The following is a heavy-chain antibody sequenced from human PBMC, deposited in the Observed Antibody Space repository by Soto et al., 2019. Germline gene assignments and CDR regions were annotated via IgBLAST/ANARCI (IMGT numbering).Heavy chain of an antibody. Sequence: ASVKVSCKASGYTFTGYYMHWVRQAPGQGLEWMGWINPNSGGTNYAQKFQGWVTMTRETSISTAYMELSRLRSDDTAVYYCARAVAAAGTGYYYYYGMDVWGQGTTVTVSS. V-gene: IGHV1-2*04. J-gene: IGHJ6*02. D-gene: IGHD6-13*01. CDR1: GYTFTGYY. CDR3: ARAVAAAGTGYYYYYGMDV. CDR2: INPNSGGT.